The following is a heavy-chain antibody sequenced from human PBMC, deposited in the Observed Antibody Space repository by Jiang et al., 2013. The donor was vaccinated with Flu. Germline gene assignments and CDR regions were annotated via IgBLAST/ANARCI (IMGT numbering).Heavy chain of an antibody. J-gene: IGHJ4*02. CDR2: IWYDGSNK. Sequence: QLLESGGGVVQPGRSLRLSCAASGFTFSSYGMHWVRQAPGKGLEWVAVIWYDGSNKYYADSVKGRFTISRDNSKNTLYLQMNSLRAEDTAVYYCARGGRFGIYGIGYWGQGTLVTVSS. D-gene: IGHD3-10*01. V-gene: IGHV3-33*01. CDR3: ARGGRFGIYGIGY. CDR1: GFTFSSYG.